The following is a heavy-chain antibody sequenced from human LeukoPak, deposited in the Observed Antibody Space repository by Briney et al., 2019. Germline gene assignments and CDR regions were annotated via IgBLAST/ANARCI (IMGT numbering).Heavy chain of an antibody. D-gene: IGHD3-9*01. J-gene: IGHJ4*02. CDR3: ARDPSYYDILTGYYLGNFDH. V-gene: IGHV4-38-2*02. CDR1: GYSISSGYY. Sequence: SETLSLTCTVSGYSISSGYYWGWIRQPPGKGLEWIGSIYHSGSTYYNPSLKSRVTISVDTSKNQFSLKLSSVTAADTAVYYCARDPSYYDILTGYYLGNFDHWGQGTLVTVSS. CDR2: IYHSGST.